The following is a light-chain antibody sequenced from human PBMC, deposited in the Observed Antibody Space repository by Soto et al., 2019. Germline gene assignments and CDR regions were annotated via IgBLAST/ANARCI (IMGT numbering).Light chain of an antibody. CDR1: TSDVGGYNY. CDR3: TSYTSSGTHV. Sequence: QSALTQPASVSGSPGQSITISCTGTTSDVGGYNYVSWHQQHPGKHPKLMIYDVINRPSGVSNRFAGSKSDKTASLTISGLQAEDESDYYCTSYTSSGTHVFGTGAQLTVL. J-gene: IGLJ1*01. CDR2: DVI. V-gene: IGLV2-14*01.